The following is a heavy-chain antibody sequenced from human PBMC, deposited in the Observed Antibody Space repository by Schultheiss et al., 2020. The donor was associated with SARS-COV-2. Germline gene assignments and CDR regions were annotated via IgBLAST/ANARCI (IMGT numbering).Heavy chain of an antibody. CDR1: GGSISSYY. CDR2: IYYSGST. D-gene: IGHD6-19*01. J-gene: IGHJ5*02. Sequence: SETLSLTCTVSGGSISSYYWSWIRQPAGKGLEWIVSIYYSGSTYYNPSLKSRVTISVDTSKNQFSLKLSSVTAADTAVYYCARGGYSSGWRTGWFDPWGQGTLVTVSS. CDR3: ARGGYSSGWRTGWFDP. V-gene: IGHV4-59*01.